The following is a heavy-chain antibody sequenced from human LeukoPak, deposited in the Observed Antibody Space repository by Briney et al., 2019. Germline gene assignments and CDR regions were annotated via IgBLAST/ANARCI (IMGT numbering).Heavy chain of an antibody. Sequence: ASVKVSCKASGYTFTSYDINWVRQATGQGLEWMGWMNPNSGNTGYAQKFQGRVTMTRNTSISTAYMKLSSLRSEDTAVYYCARVSPGNAHFDYWGQGTLVTVSS. CDR1: GYTFTSYD. D-gene: IGHD1-1*01. J-gene: IGHJ4*02. CDR2: MNPNSGNT. V-gene: IGHV1-8*01. CDR3: ARVSPGNAHFDY.